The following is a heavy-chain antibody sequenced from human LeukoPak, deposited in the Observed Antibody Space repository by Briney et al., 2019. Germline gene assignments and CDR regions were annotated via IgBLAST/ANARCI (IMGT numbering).Heavy chain of an antibody. D-gene: IGHD6-19*01. CDR2: IRYDGNKK. J-gene: IGHJ4*02. CDR1: GFTFSSYG. V-gene: IGHV3-30*02. CDR3: ASRYSSDGDY. Sequence: PGGSLRLSCAASGFTFSSYGMHWVRQAPGKGLEWVAFIRYDGNKKYYADSVEGRFTISRDNSKNTLYLQINSLRAEDTAVYYCASRYSSDGDYWGQGTLVTVSS.